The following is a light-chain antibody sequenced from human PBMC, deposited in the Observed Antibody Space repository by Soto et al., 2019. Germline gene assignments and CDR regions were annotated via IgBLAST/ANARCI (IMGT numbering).Light chain of an antibody. Sequence: DIHMTQSPSTLSAAVVDIVIITFRASQSISSWLAWYQQKPGKAPKLLIYKASSLESGVPSRFSGSGSGTEFTLTISSLQTDDFATYYCQQYNSYSTSGQGTKVDIK. J-gene: IGKJ1*01. V-gene: IGKV1-5*03. CDR3: QQYNSYST. CDR1: QSISSW. CDR2: KAS.